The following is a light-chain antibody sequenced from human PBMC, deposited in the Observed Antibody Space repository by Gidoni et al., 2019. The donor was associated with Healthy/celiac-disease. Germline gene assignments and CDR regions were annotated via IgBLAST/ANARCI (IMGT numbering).Light chain of an antibody. V-gene: IGKV3-15*01. CDR3: QQYNDWPPKYT. Sequence: EIVMTQSPATLSVSPGERATLSCRASQSVSSNLAWYQQKPGQAPRVLIYGASTRATGIPARFSGSVSGTEFTLTISSLQSEDFAVYYCQQYNDWPPKYTFGQGTKLEIK. CDR1: QSVSSN. J-gene: IGKJ2*01. CDR2: GAS.